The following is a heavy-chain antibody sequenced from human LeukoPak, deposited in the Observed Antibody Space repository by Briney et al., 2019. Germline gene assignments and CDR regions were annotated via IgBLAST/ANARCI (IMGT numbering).Heavy chain of an antibody. CDR3: ARDKASGWDNYYYYYGMDV. Sequence: SVKVSCKASGGTFSSYAISWVRQAPGQGLEWMARIIPILGIANYAQKFQGRVTITADKSTSTAYMELSSLRSEDTAVYYCARDKASGWDNYYYYYGMDVWGQGTTVTVSS. J-gene: IGHJ6*02. CDR1: GGTFSSYA. V-gene: IGHV1-69*04. D-gene: IGHD6-19*01. CDR2: IIPILGIA.